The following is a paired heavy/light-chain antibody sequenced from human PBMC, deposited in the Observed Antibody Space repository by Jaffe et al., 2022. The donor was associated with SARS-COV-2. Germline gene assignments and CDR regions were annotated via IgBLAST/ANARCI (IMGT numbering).Heavy chain of an antibody. V-gene: IGHV3-11*06. Sequence: QVQLVESGGGLVKPGGSLRLSCAASGFTFSDYYMNWIRQAPGKGLEWVSYISSSGTYTDYADSVKGRFTISRDNAKNSLYVQMNSLRAEDTAVYYCARGAATVTTHFYGMDVWGQGTTVTVSS. CDR1: GFTFSDYY. J-gene: IGHJ6*02. CDR2: ISSSGTYT. CDR3: ARGAATVTTHFYGMDV. D-gene: IGHD4-4*01.
Light chain of an antibody. CDR1: QTISSSY. V-gene: IGKV3-20*01. Sequence: EIVLTQSPGTLSLSPGERATLSCRASQTISSSYIAWYQQKPGQAPRLLIHGASSRATGIPDRFSGSGSGTDFTLTISRLEPEDFAVYYCQQYGGSPYTFGQGTKLEIK. J-gene: IGKJ2*01. CDR2: GAS. CDR3: QQYGGSPYT.